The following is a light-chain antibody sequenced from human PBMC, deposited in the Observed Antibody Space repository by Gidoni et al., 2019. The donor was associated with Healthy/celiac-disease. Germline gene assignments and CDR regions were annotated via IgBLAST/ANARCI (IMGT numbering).Light chain of an antibody. CDR2: DAS. CDR3: QQYNSHRA. J-gene: IGKJ1*01. Sequence: IQMTQSPSTLSASVGDRVTITCRASQSISSWLAWYQQKPGKAPKLLIYDASSLESGVPSRFSGSGSGTEFTLTISSLQPDDFATYYCQQYNSHRAFGQGTKVEIK. CDR1: QSISSW. V-gene: IGKV1-5*01.